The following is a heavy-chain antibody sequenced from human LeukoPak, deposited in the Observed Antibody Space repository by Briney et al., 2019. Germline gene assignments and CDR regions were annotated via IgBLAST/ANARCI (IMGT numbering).Heavy chain of an antibody. Sequence: GGSLRLSCAASGFTFSSYSMNWVRQAPGKGLEWVSSISSSSSYIYYADSVKGRFTISRDNAKNSLYLQMNSLRAEDTAVYYCARDKGHQLLRYYYYYMDVWGKGTTVTVSS. V-gene: IGHV3-21*01. CDR2: ISSSSSYI. J-gene: IGHJ6*03. D-gene: IGHD2-2*01. CDR3: ARDKGHQLLRYYYYYMDV. CDR1: GFTFSSYS.